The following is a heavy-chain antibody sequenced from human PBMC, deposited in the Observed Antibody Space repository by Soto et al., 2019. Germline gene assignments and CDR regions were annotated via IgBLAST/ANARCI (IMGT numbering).Heavy chain of an antibody. Sequence: QITFKESGPPLVKPTETLTLTCSFSGFSLTTSGVGVGWIRQPPGKALEWLALIYWDGDKFYSPSLNSRLTIAKGTSKNQVDLTMTNMDTVDTATYYCAHRRGGLHCDYWGQGTLVTVSS. J-gene: IGHJ4*02. V-gene: IGHV2-5*02. CDR1: GFSLTTSGVG. CDR2: IYWDGDK. CDR3: AHRRGGLHCDY. D-gene: IGHD2-15*01.